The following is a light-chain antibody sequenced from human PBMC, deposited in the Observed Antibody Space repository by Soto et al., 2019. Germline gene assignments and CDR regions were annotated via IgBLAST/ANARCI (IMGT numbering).Light chain of an antibody. CDR3: QHLSTYPIT. Sequence: DIQLTQSPSFLSASVGDRVTITCRASQGISSFLAWYQQKPGIAPKLLIYAASTLQSGVPSRFSGSGSGTELTLTISSLQPEDFATYYCQHLSTYPITFGQGTRLEIK. CDR1: QGISSF. V-gene: IGKV1-9*01. J-gene: IGKJ5*01. CDR2: AAS.